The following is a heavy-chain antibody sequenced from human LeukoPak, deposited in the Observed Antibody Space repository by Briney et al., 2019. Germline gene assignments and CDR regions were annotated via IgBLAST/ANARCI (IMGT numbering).Heavy chain of an antibody. J-gene: IGHJ4*02. CDR2: IWYDGSNK. CDR1: GFTFSSYG. CDR3: ARARVRDLYYLDY. Sequence: GGSLRLSCAASGFTFSSYGMHWVRQAPGKGLEWVAVIWYDGSNKYYADSVKGRFTISRDNSKNTLYLQMNSLRAEDTAVYYCARARVRDLYYLDYWGQGTLVTVSS. V-gene: IGHV3-33*01. D-gene: IGHD3-10*01.